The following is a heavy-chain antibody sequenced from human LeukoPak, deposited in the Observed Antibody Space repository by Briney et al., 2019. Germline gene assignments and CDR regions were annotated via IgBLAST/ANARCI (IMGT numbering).Heavy chain of an antibody. J-gene: IGHJ4*02. CDR2: ISWNSGSI. Sequence: GGSLRLSCAGSGFIFNNYAMHWVRQPPGKGLEWVSGISWNSGSIDYADSVKGRFTISRDNAKNSLYLQMNSLRVEDTAFYYCAKDNRRHYTRGPNPDSLHWGQGALVTVSS. D-gene: IGHD2-2*02. CDR3: AKDNRRHYTRGPNPDSLH. V-gene: IGHV3-9*01. CDR1: GFIFNNYA.